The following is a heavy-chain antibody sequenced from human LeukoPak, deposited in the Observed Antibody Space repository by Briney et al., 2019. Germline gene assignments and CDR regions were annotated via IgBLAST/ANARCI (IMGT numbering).Heavy chain of an antibody. V-gene: IGHV3-33*06. J-gene: IGHJ6*03. CDR2: IWYDGSNK. CDR3: AKDKVAVAGTKGSYMDV. CDR1: GFTFSSYG. Sequence: GGSLRLSCAASGFTFSSYGMHWVRQAPGKGLEWVAVIWYDGSNKYYADSVKGRFTISRDNSKNTLYLQMNSLRAEDTAVYYCAKDKVAVAGTKGSYMDVWGKGTTVTVSS. D-gene: IGHD6-19*01.